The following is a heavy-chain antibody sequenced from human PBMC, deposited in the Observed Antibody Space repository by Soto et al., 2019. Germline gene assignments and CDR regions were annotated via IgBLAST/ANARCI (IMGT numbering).Heavy chain of an antibody. CDR1: GFTVSRSY. CDR2: IYSGGST. V-gene: IGHV3-53*01. J-gene: IGHJ4*02. D-gene: IGHD3-22*01. Sequence: EVQLVESGGGLIQPGGSLRVSCAASGFTVSRSYMSWVRQAPGKGLEWVSVIYSGGSTNYADSVKGRFTISRDNSKNTLYLQMNSLRVEDTAVYYCARDTYYYDSSGQSYWDQGTLVTVSS. CDR3: ARDTYYYDSSGQSY.